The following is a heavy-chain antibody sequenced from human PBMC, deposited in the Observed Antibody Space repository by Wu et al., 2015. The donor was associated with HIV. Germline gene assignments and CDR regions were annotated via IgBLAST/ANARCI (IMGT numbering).Heavy chain of an antibody. CDR2: INPNSGGT. CDR1: GYTFTDYSY. D-gene: IGHD3-10*01. CDR3: ARGNYGDY. Sequence: QVLLVQSGAEVKKPGASVKVSCKTSGYTFTDYSYIQWVRQAPGQRLEWMGWINPNSGGTNYAEKFQGRVTMTRDTSITTAYMELSRLRSDDTAMYYCARGNYGDYWGQGNAGHRLV. J-gene: IGHJ4*02. V-gene: IGHV1-2*02.